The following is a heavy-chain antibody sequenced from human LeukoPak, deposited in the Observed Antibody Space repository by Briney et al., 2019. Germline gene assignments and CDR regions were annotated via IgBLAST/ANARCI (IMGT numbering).Heavy chain of an antibody. CDR3: ARGGGASWYAFDI. CDR1: RFSFGDYD. D-gene: IGHD6-13*01. V-gene: IGHV3-74*01. J-gene: IGHJ3*02. Sequence: GGSLRLSCRASRFSFGDYDMHWVRQAPGKGLVWVSRINTHGSSTSYADSVQRRFTISRDNAKNTLYLQMNRLRAEDTPVYYCARGGGASWYAFDIWGQGTMVTVS. CDR2: INTHGSST.